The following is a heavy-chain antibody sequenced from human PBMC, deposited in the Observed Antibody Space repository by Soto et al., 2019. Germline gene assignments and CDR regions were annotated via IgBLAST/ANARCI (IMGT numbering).Heavy chain of an antibody. D-gene: IGHD6-19*01. Sequence: GESLKISCKCSGYSFTSYCICWVRQMPRKGLEWMGIIYPGDSDTRYSPSFQGQVTISADKSISTAYLQWSSLKASDTAMYYCARHISSGWSYYYGMDVWGQGTTVTVSS. J-gene: IGHJ6*02. CDR3: ARHISSGWSYYYGMDV. CDR2: IYPGDSDT. CDR1: GYSFTSYC. V-gene: IGHV5-51*01.